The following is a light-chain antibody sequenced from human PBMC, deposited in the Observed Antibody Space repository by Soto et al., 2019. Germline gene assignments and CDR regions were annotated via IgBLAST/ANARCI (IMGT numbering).Light chain of an antibody. CDR2: GTF. V-gene: IGKV1-6*01. Sequence: AIQMTQSPSSLSASVGERVTITCRASQDIRTELGWYQQKPGKAPRLLIYGTFSLQSGVPSRFSGSGSGTDFTLTISSLQPDDFATYYCLQDFKYPRTFGQGTKVEVK. J-gene: IGKJ1*01. CDR1: QDIRTE. CDR3: LQDFKYPRT.